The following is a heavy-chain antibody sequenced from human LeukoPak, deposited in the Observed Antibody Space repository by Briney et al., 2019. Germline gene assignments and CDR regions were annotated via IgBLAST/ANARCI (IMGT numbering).Heavy chain of an antibody. CDR2: IYYSGST. CDR1: GGSISSYY. CDR3: ARGRVVPAARGYFDY. V-gene: IGHV4-59*01. Sequence: SETLSLTCTVSGGSISSYYWSWIRQPPGKGLEWIGYIYYSGSTNYNPSLKSRVTISVDTSKNQFSLKLSSVTAADTAVYYCARGRVVPAARGYFDYWGQGPLVTVSS. D-gene: IGHD2-2*01. J-gene: IGHJ4*02.